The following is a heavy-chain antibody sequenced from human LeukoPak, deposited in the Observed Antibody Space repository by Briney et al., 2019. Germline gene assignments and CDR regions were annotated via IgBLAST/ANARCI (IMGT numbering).Heavy chain of an antibody. CDR2: INNDGSNA. Sequence: GGSLRLSCAASGFTFSSYWMHWVRQAPGKGLVWVSRINNDGSNATYADSVKGRFTISRDNAKKTLYLQMNSLRAEDTAVYYCAVILRYLGGMGAWGQGTTVTVSS. D-gene: IGHD3-9*01. CDR1: GFTFSSYW. CDR3: AVILRYLGGMGA. V-gene: IGHV3-74*01. J-gene: IGHJ6*02.